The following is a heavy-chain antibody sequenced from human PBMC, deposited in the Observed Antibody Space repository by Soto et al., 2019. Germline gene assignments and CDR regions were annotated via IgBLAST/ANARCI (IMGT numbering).Heavy chain of an antibody. D-gene: IGHD2-15*01. V-gene: IGHV4-61*01. CDR1: GGSVSSGSYY. J-gene: IGHJ3*02. CDR3: ARFGYCRGGSCYSDAFDI. CDR2: IYYSGST. Sequence: QVQLQESGPGLVKLSETLSLTCTVSGGSVSSGSYYWSWIRQPPGQGLEWIGYIYYSGSTNYNPSLTSRATISVDTAKNRFSLELSSVPASNTAVYSCARFGYCRGGSCYSDAFDIWGQGQMVTVAS.